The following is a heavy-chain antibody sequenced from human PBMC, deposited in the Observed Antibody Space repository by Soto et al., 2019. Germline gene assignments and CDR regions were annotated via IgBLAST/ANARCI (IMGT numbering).Heavy chain of an antibody. CDR3: ARGLPRVIGGSGSYYEY. D-gene: IGHD3-10*01. CDR1: GFTFSTYD. CDR2: IGTAGDT. V-gene: IGHV3-13*01. J-gene: IGHJ4*01. Sequence: GGSLRLSCATSGFTFSTYDMHWVRQATGKRLEWVSAIGTAGDTYYPDSVKGRFTISRENAKKSLYLQMNSLRAGDTAVYYCARGLPRVIGGSGSYYEYWGHGTLVTVSS.